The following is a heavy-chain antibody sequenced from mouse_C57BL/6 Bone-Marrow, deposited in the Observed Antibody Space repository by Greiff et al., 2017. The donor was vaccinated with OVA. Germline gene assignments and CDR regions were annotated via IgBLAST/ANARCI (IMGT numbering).Heavy chain of an antibody. CDR1: GYALSSSW. J-gene: IGHJ4*01. CDR2: IYPGDGDT. Sequence: VQLQQSGPELVKPGASVKISCKASGYALSSSWMNWVKQRPGKGLEWIGRIYPGDGDTNYNGKFKGKATLTADKSSSTAYMQLSSLTSEDAAVYFCARHSYYAMDYWGQGTSVTVSS. CDR3: ARHSYYAMDY. V-gene: IGHV1-82*01.